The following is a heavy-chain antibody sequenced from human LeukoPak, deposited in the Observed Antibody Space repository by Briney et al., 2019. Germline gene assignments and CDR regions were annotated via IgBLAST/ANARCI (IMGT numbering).Heavy chain of an antibody. D-gene: IGHD3-22*01. Sequence: PSETLSLTCAVSGGSISSGGYSWSWIRQPPGKGLEWIGYIYHSGSTYCNPSLKSRVTISVDRSKNQFSLKLSSVTAADTAVYYCASTLLDYYYDSSGYDYWGQGTLVTVSS. J-gene: IGHJ4*02. CDR2: IYHSGST. V-gene: IGHV4-30-2*01. CDR1: GGSISSGGYS. CDR3: ASTLLDYYYDSSGYDY.